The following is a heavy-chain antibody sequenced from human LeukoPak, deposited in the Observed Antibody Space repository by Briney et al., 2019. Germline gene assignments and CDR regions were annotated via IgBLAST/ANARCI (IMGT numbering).Heavy chain of an antibody. CDR3: TKGREWELPLDY. CDR2: VSKSGDIT. D-gene: IGHD1-26*01. Sequence: GGSLRLSSAASGFTYSGYAMTWVRQAPGKGLEWVSAVSKSGDITYYANSVKGRFIISRDKSKNTLYLQMNSLRAEDTAIYYCTKGREWELPLDYWGQGTLVTVSS. J-gene: IGHJ4*02. V-gene: IGHV3-23*01. CDR1: GFTYSGYA.